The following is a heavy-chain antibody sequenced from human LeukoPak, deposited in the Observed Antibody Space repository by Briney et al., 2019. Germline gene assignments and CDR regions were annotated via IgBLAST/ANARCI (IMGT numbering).Heavy chain of an antibody. CDR3: ARGRLFGRTGYYYYYGMDV. D-gene: IGHD3/OR15-3a*01. V-gene: IGHV1-8*01. Sequence: ASVKVSCKASGYSFTSYDINWVRQASGQGLEWMGWMDPNSDNTGYTQKFQGRVTMTRNTSISTAYMELSSLRSEDTAVYYCARGRLFGRTGYYYYYGMDVWGQGTTVTVSS. CDR2: MDPNSDNT. CDR1: GYSFTSYD. J-gene: IGHJ6*02.